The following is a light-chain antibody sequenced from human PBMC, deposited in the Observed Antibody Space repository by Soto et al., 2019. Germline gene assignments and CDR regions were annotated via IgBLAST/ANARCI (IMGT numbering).Light chain of an antibody. Sequence: QMTQSPSTLSASKGDRVSITCRASQSISVWLAWYQQKPGKAPKLLIYDASSLESGVPSRFSGSGSGTEFTLTISSLQPGDFATYYCQQYNSYSWTFGQGSNVDVK. CDR2: DAS. V-gene: IGKV1-5*01. CDR3: QQYNSYSWT. CDR1: QSISVW. J-gene: IGKJ1*01.